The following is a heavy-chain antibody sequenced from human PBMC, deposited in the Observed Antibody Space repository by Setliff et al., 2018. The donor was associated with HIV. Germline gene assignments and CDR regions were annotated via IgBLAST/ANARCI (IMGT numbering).Heavy chain of an antibody. J-gene: IGHJ5*02. Sequence: SETPSLPCTVSGASHSSGSWCWIRQSPGKGLEWIGFILNREITNYNPPLQSRVSISMDTSKNQFSLKLHSVTAADTAIYHCAKGGASSHWLGPWGQGTLVTVSS. CDR2: ILNREIT. V-gene: IGHV4-59*01. CDR3: AKGGASSHWLGP. CDR1: GASHSSGS. D-gene: IGHD3-16*01.